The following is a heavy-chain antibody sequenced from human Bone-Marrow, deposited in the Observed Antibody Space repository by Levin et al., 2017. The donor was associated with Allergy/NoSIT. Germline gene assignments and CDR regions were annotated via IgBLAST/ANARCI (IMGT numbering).Heavy chain of an antibody. V-gene: IGHV3-23*01. CDR2: ISGTGNGR. D-gene: IGHD2-21*01. Sequence: PGGSLRLSCAASGFTFTSYAMSWVRQAPGKGLEWVSAISGTGNGRYYSHSVKGRFTISRDNSKNIVFLQMDSLRADDTAVYYCGNAWSYCGKDCYTYHFDRWGQGTLVTVAS. J-gene: IGHJ4*01. CDR3: GNAWSYCGKDCYTYHFDR. CDR1: GFTFTSYA.